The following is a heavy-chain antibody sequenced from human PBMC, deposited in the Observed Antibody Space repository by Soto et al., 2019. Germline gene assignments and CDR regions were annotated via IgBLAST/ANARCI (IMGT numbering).Heavy chain of an antibody. CDR2: IKQDGSEK. CDR1: GFTFSSYW. J-gene: IGHJ5*02. V-gene: IGHV3-7*01. D-gene: IGHD4-4*01. CDR3: ARESGSPDYSNYGSP. Sequence: EVQLVESGGGLVQPGGSLRLSCAASGFTFSSYWMSWVRQAPGKGLEWVANIKQDGSEKYYVDSVKGRFTISRDNAKNSLYLQMNSLRAEDTAVYYCARESGSPDYSNYGSPWGQGTLVTVSS.